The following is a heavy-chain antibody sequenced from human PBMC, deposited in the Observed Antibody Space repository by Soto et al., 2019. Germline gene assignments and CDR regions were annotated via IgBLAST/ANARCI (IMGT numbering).Heavy chain of an antibody. Sequence: QVQLVQSGAEVKKPGASVMLSCKASGYTFNKHAIMWVRQDRGQGLEWMGWISAHNGNTNSAPKFQGRLTMTTDTSTSTAYMELRSLRSDDTAVYYCAKVLSGTYFDDSDYWGQGTLVTVSS. CDR2: ISAHNGNT. J-gene: IGHJ4*02. D-gene: IGHD1-26*01. CDR1: GYTFNKHA. CDR3: AKVLSGTYFDDSDY. V-gene: IGHV1-18*01.